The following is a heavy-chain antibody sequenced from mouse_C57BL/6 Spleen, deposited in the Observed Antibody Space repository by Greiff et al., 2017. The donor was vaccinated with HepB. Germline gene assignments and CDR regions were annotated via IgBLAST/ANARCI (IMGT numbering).Heavy chain of an antibody. CDR3: ARSPYDYDVGDY. CDR1: GYTFTSYW. Sequence: QVQLQQPGAELVKPGASVKMSCKASGYTFTSYWITWVKQRPGQGLEWIGDIYPGSGSTNYNEKFKSKATLTVDTSSSTAYMQLSSLTSEDSAVYYCARSPYDYDVGDYWGQGTSVTVSS. J-gene: IGHJ4*01. V-gene: IGHV1-55*01. D-gene: IGHD2-4*01. CDR2: IYPGSGST.